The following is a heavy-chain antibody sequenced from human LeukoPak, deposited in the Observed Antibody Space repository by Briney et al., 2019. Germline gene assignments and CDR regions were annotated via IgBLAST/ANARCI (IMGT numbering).Heavy chain of an antibody. CDR1: GFTFSSYG. CDR3: ARDPGYYDILTGYYGLDY. V-gene: IGHV3-33*01. Sequence: GGSLRLSCAASGFTFSSYGMHWVRQAPGKGLEWVAVIWYDGSNKYYAGSVKGRFTISRDNSKNTLYLQMNSLRAEDTAVYYCARDPGYYDILTGYYGLDYWGQGTLVTVSS. CDR2: IWYDGSNK. D-gene: IGHD3-9*01. J-gene: IGHJ4*02.